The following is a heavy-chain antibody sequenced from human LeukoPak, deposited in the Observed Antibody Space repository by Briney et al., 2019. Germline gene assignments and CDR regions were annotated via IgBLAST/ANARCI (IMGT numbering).Heavy chain of an antibody. J-gene: IGHJ5*02. V-gene: IGHV4-38-2*01. CDR1: GYSISSGYH. CDR3: AKTPYCSCETCFSPELLDT. CDR2: MYHAGNT. D-gene: IGHD2-15*01. Sequence: SETLSLTCAVSGYSISSGYHWGWVRQPPGKGLEWIGSMYHAGNTYYNPSLKSRVTMSIDTSMNQFSLNLTSVTAADTAVYYWAKTPYCSCETCFSPELLDTWGQGTLVTVSS.